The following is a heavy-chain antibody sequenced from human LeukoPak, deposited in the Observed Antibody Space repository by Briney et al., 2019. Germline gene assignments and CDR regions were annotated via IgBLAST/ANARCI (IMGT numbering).Heavy chain of an antibody. D-gene: IGHD1-26*01. CDR1: GFTFSSYA. J-gene: IGHJ4*02. V-gene: IGHV3-64*01. CDR2: ISSNGGST. Sequence: GGSLRLSCAASGFTFSSYAMHWVRQAPGKGLEYVSGISSNGGSTFYANSVKGRFTISRDNSKNTLYLKMNSLRAEDTAVYYCAKEGSNGDFDYWGQGTLVTVSS. CDR3: AKEGSNGDFDY.